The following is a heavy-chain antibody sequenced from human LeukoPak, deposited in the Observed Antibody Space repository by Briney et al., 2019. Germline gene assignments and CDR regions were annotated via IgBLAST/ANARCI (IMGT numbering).Heavy chain of an antibody. CDR2: INAGNGNT. D-gene: IGHD3-22*01. V-gene: IGHV1-3*03. J-gene: IGHJ4*02. Sequence: GASVKVSCKASGYTFTGYYMHWVRQAPGQGLEWMGWINAGNGNTKYSREFLGRVTITRDTSASTAYMELSSLRSEDVAVYYCARGLYDSSGYYYVDFDYWGQGTLVTVSS. CDR1: GYTFTGYY. CDR3: ARGLYDSSGYYYVDFDY.